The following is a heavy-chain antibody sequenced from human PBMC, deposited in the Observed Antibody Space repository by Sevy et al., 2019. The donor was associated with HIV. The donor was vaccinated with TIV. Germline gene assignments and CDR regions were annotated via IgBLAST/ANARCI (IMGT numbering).Heavy chain of an antibody. CDR1: GFTFSIYD. V-gene: IGHV3-23*01. CDR3: AKDRVSGSYYTGDFDY. D-gene: IGHD3-10*01. J-gene: IGHJ4*02. Sequence: GGSLRLSCAASGFTFSIYDMTWVRQAPGKGLEWVSVISLSGADTYYANSVKGRFTISRDNSKNTLYLQMNSLRAEDTAVYYCAKDRVSGSYYTGDFDYWGQGTLVTVSS. CDR2: ISLSGADT.